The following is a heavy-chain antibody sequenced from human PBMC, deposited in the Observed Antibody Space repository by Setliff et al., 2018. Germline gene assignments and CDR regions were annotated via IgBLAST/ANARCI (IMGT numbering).Heavy chain of an antibody. V-gene: IGHV4-4*08. CDR1: DGSISTYY. CDR3: ARIRGPTGNCQEAFDI. CDR2: IYASGST. D-gene: IGHD1-1*01. Sequence: SETLSLTCTVSDGSISTYYWSWIRQPPGKGLEWIGYIYASGSTNYNPSLKSRVTISIDTSKGQFSLNLSSVTAADTAVYYCARIRGPTGNCQEAFDIWSEGTMVTVSS. J-gene: IGHJ3*02.